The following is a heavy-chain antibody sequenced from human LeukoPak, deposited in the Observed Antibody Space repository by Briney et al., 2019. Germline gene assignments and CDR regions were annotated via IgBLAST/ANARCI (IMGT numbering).Heavy chain of an antibody. D-gene: IGHD5-12*01. CDR2: ISGSGGST. Sequence: GSLRLSCAASGFTFSSYAMSWVRQAPGKGLEWVSAISGSGGSTYYADSVKGRFTISRDNSKNTLYLRMNSLRAEDTAVYYCAKRGGYGDAFDIWGQGTMVTVSS. V-gene: IGHV3-23*01. CDR3: AKRGGYGDAFDI. CDR1: GFTFSSYA. J-gene: IGHJ3*02.